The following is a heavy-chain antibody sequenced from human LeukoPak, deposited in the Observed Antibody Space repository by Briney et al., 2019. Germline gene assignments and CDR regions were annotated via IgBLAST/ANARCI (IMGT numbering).Heavy chain of an antibody. Sequence: SETLSLTCTVSGGSISSSNYYWGWIRQPPGRGLEWIGSINCSGITYYHPSLKSRVTISIDTSKNQFSLKVTSVTAADMAVYYCARAPKAAFDIWGQGTMVTVSS. J-gene: IGHJ3*02. V-gene: IGHV4-39*07. CDR1: GGSISSSNYY. CDR3: ARAPKAAFDI. CDR2: INCSGIT.